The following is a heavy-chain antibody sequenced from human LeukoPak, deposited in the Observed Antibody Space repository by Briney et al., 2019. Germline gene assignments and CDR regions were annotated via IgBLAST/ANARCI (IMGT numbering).Heavy chain of an antibody. V-gene: IGHV3-11*04. D-gene: IGHD3-16*01. Sequence: PGGSLRLSCAASGFTFSDYYMTWIRQAPGKGLEWVSYISSSGTTIYYADSVKGRFTISRDNAKKSLYLQMNSLRAEDTAVYYCASGLGLRSSIDYWGQGTLVTVSS. J-gene: IGHJ4*02. CDR1: GFTFSDYY. CDR2: ISSSGTTI. CDR3: ASGLGLRSSIDY.